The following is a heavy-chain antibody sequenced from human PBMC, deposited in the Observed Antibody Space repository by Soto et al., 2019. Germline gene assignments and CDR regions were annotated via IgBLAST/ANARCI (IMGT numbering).Heavy chain of an antibody. J-gene: IGHJ4*02. CDR1: GYTLTKLS. V-gene: IGHV1-24*01. D-gene: IGHD5-18*01. Sequence: ASVKVSCKVSGYTLTKLSMHWVRQAPGKGLEWMGGFDPEDGETIYAQKFQGRVTMTEDTSTDTAYMELSSLRSEDTAVYYCATAPLNVDTAMVTDYWGQGNLVTVCS. CDR2: FDPEDGET. CDR3: ATAPLNVDTAMVTDY.